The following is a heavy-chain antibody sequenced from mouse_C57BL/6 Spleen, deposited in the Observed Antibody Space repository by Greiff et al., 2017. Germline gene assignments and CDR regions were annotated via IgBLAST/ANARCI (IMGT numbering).Heavy chain of an antibody. J-gene: IGHJ4*01. CDR2: IYPGGGYT. V-gene: IGHV1-63*01. CDR1: GYTFTNYW. Sequence: QVQLKESGAELVRPGTSVKMSCKASGYTFTNYWIGWAKQRPGHGLEWIGDIYPGGGYTNYHEKFKGKATLTADKSSSTAYMQFSSLTSEDSAIYYCARIDGNYGTGYAMDYWGQGTSVTVSS. CDR3: ARIDGNYGTGYAMDY. D-gene: IGHD2-1*01.